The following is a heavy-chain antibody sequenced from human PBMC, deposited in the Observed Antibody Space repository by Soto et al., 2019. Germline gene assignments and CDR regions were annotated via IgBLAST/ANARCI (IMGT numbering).Heavy chain of an antibody. D-gene: IGHD6-6*01. CDR1: GYNFANNW. CDR3: MRRHSLYSGSVPSDYFDY. CDR2: IDPSDSDT. V-gene: IGHV5-51*01. Sequence: RVESLKISCRGSGYNFANNWISCFLQMPVKVLEWMGIIDPSDSDTKYNPSFQGQVTISADKSISTAYVQWSSLKASDTAMYYCMRRHSLYSGSVPSDYFDYWGQGTQVTVSS. J-gene: IGHJ4*02.